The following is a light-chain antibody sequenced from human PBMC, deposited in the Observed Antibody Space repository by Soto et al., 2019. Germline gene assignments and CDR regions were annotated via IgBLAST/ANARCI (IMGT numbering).Light chain of an antibody. CDR3: NSFAGSNNMV. Sequence: QLVLTQPPSASGSPGQSVTISCTGTSSDVGGYTYVSWYQQHPGKAPKLMIYEVSRRPSGVPDRFSGSKSGNTASLTVSGLQAEDEADYYCNSFAGSNNMVFGGGTQLTVL. J-gene: IGLJ2*01. CDR2: EVS. V-gene: IGLV2-8*01. CDR1: SSDVGGYTY.